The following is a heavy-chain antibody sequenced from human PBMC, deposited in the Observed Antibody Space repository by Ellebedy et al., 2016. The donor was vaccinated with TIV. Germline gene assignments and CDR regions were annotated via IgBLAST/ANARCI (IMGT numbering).Heavy chain of an antibody. J-gene: IGHJ4*02. CDR1: GFSFSRYG. D-gene: IGHD3/OR15-3a*01. CDR2: IWYDGSKE. CDR3: ARGAEATGFGPQSNFDY. V-gene: IGHV3-33*01. Sequence: GESLKISXVASGFSFSRYGMHWVRQAPGKGLEWVTLIWYDGSKEYYADSVKGRFTISRDNSKNTVYLQMNSLRAEDTAVYYCARGAEATGFGPQSNFDYWGQGSPVTVSS.